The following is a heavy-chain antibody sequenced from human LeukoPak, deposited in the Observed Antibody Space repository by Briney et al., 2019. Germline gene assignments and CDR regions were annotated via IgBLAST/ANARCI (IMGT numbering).Heavy chain of an antibody. J-gene: IGHJ4*02. V-gene: IGHV3-66*02. CDR1: GFTVGSYY. D-gene: IGHD1/OR15-1a*01. CDR2: IYSGGIT. Sequence: GGSLRLSCAASGFTVGSYYMSWVRQAPGKGLEWVSLIYSGGITFNADSVKGRFTISRDNSKNTLFLQMNSLTTEDTAFYYCAVALGNSFGPNFDYWGQATLVTVSS. CDR3: AVALGNSFGPNFDY.